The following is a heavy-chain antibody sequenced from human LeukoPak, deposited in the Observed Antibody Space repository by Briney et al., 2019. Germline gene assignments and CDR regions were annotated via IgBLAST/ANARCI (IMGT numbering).Heavy chain of an antibody. CDR1: GGSISGYY. CDR3: ARGGKLRLPAAAVPKPLDY. D-gene: IGHD6-13*01. V-gene: IGHV4-59*01. Sequence: PSETLSLTCIVSGGSISGYYWSWIRQPPGKTLEWIGYIYYSGTTNYNPSLKSRITISKDTSKNQFSLKLTSVTAADTAVYYCARGGKLRLPAAAVPKPLDYWGQGTLVTVSS. J-gene: IGHJ4*02. CDR2: IYYSGTT.